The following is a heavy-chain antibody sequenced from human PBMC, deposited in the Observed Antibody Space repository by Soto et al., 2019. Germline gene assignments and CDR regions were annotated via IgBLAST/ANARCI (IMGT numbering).Heavy chain of an antibody. CDR1: GFTFSSYD. J-gene: IGHJ6*02. Sequence: GGSLRLSCAASGFTFSSYDMHWVRQATGKGLEWVSAIGTAGDTYYPGSVKGRFTISRENAKNPLYLQMNSLRAEDTAVYYCARDGGSSGYYYYGMDVWGQGTTVTVSS. CDR3: ARDGGSSGYYYYGMDV. V-gene: IGHV3-13*01. D-gene: IGHD6-13*01. CDR2: IGTAGDT.